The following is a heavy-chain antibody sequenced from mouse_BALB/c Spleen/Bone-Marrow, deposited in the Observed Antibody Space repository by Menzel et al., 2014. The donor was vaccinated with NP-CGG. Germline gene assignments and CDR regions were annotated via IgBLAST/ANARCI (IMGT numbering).Heavy chain of an antibody. CDR2: IDPANGNT. CDR1: GFNIKDTY. J-gene: IGHJ3*01. CDR3: AMITTGAWFAY. D-gene: IGHD2-4*01. V-gene: IGHV14-3*02. Sequence: EVQLQQSGAELVKPGASVKLSCTASGFNIKDTYMHWVKQRPEQGLEWIGRIDPANGNTKYDPKLQGKATITADTSSNTAYLQLSSLTSEDTAVYYCAMITTGAWFAYWGQGTLVTVSA.